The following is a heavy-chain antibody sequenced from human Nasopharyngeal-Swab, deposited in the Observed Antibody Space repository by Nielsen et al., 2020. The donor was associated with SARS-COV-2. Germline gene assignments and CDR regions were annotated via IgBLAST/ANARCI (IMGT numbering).Heavy chain of an antibody. J-gene: IGHJ6*02. V-gene: IGHV1-69*04. CDR2: IIPILGIA. Sequence: SVKVSCKASGGTFSSYAISWVRQAPGQGLEWMGRIIPILGIANYGQKFQGRVTITADKSTSTAYMELSSLRSEDSAVYYCARDNYSNYPLYGMDVWGQGTTVTVSS. D-gene: IGHD4-11*01. CDR1: GGTFSSYA. CDR3: ARDNYSNYPLYGMDV.